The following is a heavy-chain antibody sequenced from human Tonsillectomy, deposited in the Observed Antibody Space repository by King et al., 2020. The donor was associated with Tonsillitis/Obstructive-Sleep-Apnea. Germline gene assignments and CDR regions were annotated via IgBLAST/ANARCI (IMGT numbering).Heavy chain of an antibody. CDR1: GGSITRNNW. CDR2: IYHGGNT. V-gene: IGHV4-4*02. Sequence: QLQESGPGLVKPSGTLSLTCDVSGGSITRNNWWSWVRQPPGKGLEWIGEIYHGGNTNYNPSVKSRVYISLDRSKNQVSLNVSSVTAADTAVYYCARGAYESSDYYRHWFDPWGQGTLVTVSS. D-gene: IGHD3-22*01. CDR3: ARGAYESSDYYRHWFDP. J-gene: IGHJ5*02.